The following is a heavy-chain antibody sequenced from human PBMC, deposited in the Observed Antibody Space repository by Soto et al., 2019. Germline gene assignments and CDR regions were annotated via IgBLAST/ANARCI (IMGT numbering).Heavy chain of an antibody. J-gene: IGHJ4*02. V-gene: IGHV3-30*18. CDR1: GFTFSSYG. CDR2: ISYDGSNK. CDR3: AKDSRMEVADYFDS. D-gene: IGHD2-15*01. Sequence: PGGSLRLSCAASGFTFSSYGMHWVRQAPGKGLEWVAVISYDGSNKYYADSVKGRFTISRDNSKNTLYLQMNSLRAEDTAVYYCAKDSRMEVADYFDSWGQGTLVTASS.